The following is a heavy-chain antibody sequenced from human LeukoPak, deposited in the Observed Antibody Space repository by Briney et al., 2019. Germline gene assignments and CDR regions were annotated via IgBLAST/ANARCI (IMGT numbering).Heavy chain of an antibody. V-gene: IGHV1-69*06. D-gene: IGHD6-19*01. CDR2: IIPIFGTA. Sequence: SVKVSCKASGGTFSSYAISWVRQAPGQGLECMGGIIPIFGTANYAQKFQGRVTITADKSTTTAYMELSSLRSEDTAVYYCASNFIAVAPQNVRYYYYYYMDVWGKGTTVTISS. CDR1: GGTFSSYA. CDR3: ASNFIAVAPQNVRYYYYYYMDV. J-gene: IGHJ6*03.